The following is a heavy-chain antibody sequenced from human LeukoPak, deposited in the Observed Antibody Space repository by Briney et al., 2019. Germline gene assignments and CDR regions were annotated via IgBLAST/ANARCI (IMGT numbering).Heavy chain of an antibody. J-gene: IGHJ3*02. V-gene: IGHV3-30*18. CDR2: ISCDGSNK. CDR3: AKVRVVIATNDAFDI. D-gene: IGHD2-21*01. Sequence: GGSLRLSCAASGFTFSSYGMHWVRQAPGKGLEWVAVISCDGSNKYYADSVKGRFTISRDNSKNTLYLQMNSLRAEDTAVYYCAKVRVVIATNDAFDIWGQGTMVTVSS. CDR1: GFTFSSYG.